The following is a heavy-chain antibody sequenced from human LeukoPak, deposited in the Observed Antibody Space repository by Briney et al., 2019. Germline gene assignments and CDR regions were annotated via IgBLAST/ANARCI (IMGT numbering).Heavy chain of an antibody. CDR3: ATGVIHSNDAFDI. D-gene: IGHD2-21*01. V-gene: IGHV3-15*01. CDR1: GFTFSSYA. CDR2: ILSKKDGGTA. Sequence: GGSLRLSCAASGFTFSSYAMSWVRQAPGKGLEWVGRILSKKDGGTADYAAPVKGRFTISRDDSKNTLYLQMNTLKTEDAAVYYCATGVIHSNDAFDIWGQGTLVTVSS. J-gene: IGHJ3*02.